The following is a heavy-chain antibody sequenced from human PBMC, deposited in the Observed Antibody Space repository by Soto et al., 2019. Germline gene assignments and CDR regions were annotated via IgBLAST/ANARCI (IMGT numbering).Heavy chain of an antibody. V-gene: IGHV1-18*04. J-gene: IGHJ6*02. CDR2: ISAYNGNT. D-gene: IGHD2-2*01. Sequence: RASVKVSCKASGYTFTSYGISWVRQAPGQGLEWMGWISAYNGNTNYAQKLQGRVTMTTDTSTSTAYMELRSLRSDDTAVYYCARVGYCSSTSCFYYYYYGMDVWGQGTTVTVSS. CDR3: ARVGYCSSTSCFYYYYYGMDV. CDR1: GYTFTSYG.